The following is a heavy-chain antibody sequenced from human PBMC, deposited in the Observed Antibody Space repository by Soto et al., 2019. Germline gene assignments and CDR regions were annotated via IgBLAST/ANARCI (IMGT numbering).Heavy chain of an antibody. CDR3: ARHGSN. J-gene: IGHJ4*02. V-gene: IGHV4-39*01. CDR1: GVSISNSSYY. Sequence: QLQLQESGPGLVKPSETLSLTCTVSGVSISNSSYYWGWLRRRPGMGLEWIGTNYSSGITYYNPSLKSRVTISVDTSKNQFSLKLSSVTAADTAGYYCARHGSNWGQETLVTVSS. CDR2: NYSSGIT.